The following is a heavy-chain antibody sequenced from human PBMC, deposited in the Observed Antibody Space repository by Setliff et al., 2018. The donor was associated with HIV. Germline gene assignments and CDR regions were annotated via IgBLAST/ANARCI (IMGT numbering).Heavy chain of an antibody. V-gene: IGHV4-4*07. CDR2: IYISGNT. CDR3: ARAPTVTTFFDY. D-gene: IGHD4-17*01. Sequence: SETLSLTCTVSGGSIGNYFWNWIRQSAGKGLEWIGRIYISGNTMYNPSLESRVTMSPDTSKNQVSLKLRSVTAADTAVYYCARAPTVTTFFDYWGQGTLVTVPQ. CDR1: GGSIGNYF. J-gene: IGHJ4*02.